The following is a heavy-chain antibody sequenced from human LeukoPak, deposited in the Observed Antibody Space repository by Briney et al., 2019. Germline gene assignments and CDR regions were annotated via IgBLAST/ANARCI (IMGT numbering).Heavy chain of an antibody. CDR3: ATVDSYGGYYFDY. CDR2: FDPEDGET. D-gene: IGHD5-18*01. V-gene: IGHV1-24*01. CDR1: GYTLTELS. Sequence: ASVKVSSKVSGYTLTELSMHWVRQAPGKGLEWMGGFDPEDGETIYAQKFQGRVTMTEDTSTDTAYMELSSLRSEDTAVYYCATVDSYGGYYFDYWGQGTLVTVSS. J-gene: IGHJ4*02.